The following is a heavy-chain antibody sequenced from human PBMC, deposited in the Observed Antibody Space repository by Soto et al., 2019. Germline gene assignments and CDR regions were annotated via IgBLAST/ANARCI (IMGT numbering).Heavy chain of an antibody. Sequence: QVQLVQSGAEVKKPGASVKVSCKASGYTFTSYGISWVRQAPGQGLEWMGWISAYNGNTNYAQKLQGRVTMTTDTSTSTAYMELRSQRSDDTAVYYCARETYYDFWSGYLGMDVWGQGTTVTVSS. V-gene: IGHV1-18*01. D-gene: IGHD3-3*01. CDR1: GYTFTSYG. CDR2: ISAYNGNT. CDR3: ARETYYDFWSGYLGMDV. J-gene: IGHJ6*02.